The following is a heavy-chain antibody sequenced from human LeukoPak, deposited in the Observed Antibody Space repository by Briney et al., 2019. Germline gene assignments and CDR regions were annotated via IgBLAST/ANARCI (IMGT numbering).Heavy chain of an antibody. J-gene: IGHJ3*01. D-gene: IGHD4-17*01. CDR1: GGSISSYY. Sequence: SETLSLTCTVSGGSISSYYWSWIRQPPGKGLEWIGYIYYSGSTNYNPSLKSRVTISVDTPKNQFSLKVDSVTAADTAVYYCARPYYGHSVGDAYDVWGQGTLVTVSS. V-gene: IGHV4-59*01. CDR2: IYYSGST. CDR3: ARPYYGHSVGDAYDV.